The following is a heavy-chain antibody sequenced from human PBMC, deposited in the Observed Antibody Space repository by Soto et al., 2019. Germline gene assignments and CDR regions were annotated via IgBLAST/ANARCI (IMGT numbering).Heavy chain of an antibody. CDR2: IYHSGST. Sequence: QVKLQESGPGLVKPSGTLSLTCAVSGGSISSSNWWSWVRQPPGKGLEWIGEIYHSGSTNYNPSRKIRVTISVDKSKTQFSLKLSSVTAADTAVYYCASVRGGYYYAMDVWGQATTVTVSS. V-gene: IGHV4-4*02. CDR3: ASVRGGYYYAMDV. D-gene: IGHD3-10*02. CDR1: GGSISSSNW. J-gene: IGHJ6*02.